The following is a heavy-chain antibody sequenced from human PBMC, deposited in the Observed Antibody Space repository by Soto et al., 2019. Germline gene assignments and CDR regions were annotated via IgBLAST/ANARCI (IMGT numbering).Heavy chain of an antibody. J-gene: IGHJ4*02. CDR1: GFTFSDDY. Sequence: GGSLRLSCGASGFTFSDDYMSWIRQAPGKGLEWVSYISSSGGTIYYADSVKGRFTISRDNAKNSLFLQMNSLRADDTAVYYCARANSPRDPWLDYWGQGTLVTVSS. D-gene: IGHD3-10*01. CDR2: ISSSGGTI. V-gene: IGHV3-11*01. CDR3: ARANSPRDPWLDY.